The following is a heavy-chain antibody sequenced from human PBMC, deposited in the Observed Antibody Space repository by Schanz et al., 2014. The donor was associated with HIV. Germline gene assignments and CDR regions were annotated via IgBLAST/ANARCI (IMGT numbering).Heavy chain of an antibody. CDR3: AKPEYDSSGNSQTHFDY. J-gene: IGHJ4*02. CDR1: GFNFNNYA. CDR2: ISESGSRS. Sequence: EEQLVESGGGLVQPGGSLRLSCAASGFNFNNYAMTWVRRAPGKGLEWVSSISESGSRSYYADSVNGRFTISRDNSKNTLSLQMTALRTEDTAIYYCAKPEYDSSGNSQTHFDYWGQGTLVSVSS. D-gene: IGHD3-22*01. V-gene: IGHV3-23*04.